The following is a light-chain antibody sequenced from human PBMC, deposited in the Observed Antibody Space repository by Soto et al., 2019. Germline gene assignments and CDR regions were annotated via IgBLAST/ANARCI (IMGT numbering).Light chain of an antibody. Sequence: EIVLTQSPGTLSLSPGERATLSCRASQSFSSSYLAWYQQKPGQAPSLLIYGASNRATGIPDRFSGSGSGTDFTLTISRLEPEDFAVYYCHQYGSSPLTFGGGTKVEIK. J-gene: IGKJ4*01. CDR3: HQYGSSPLT. CDR1: QSFSSSY. CDR2: GAS. V-gene: IGKV3-20*01.